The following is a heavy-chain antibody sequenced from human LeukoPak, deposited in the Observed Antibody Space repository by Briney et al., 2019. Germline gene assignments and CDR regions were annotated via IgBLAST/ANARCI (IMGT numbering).Heavy chain of an antibody. V-gene: IGHV1-18*01. Sequence: ASVKVSFKASGYTFTSNGISWVRQAPGQGLECMGWISAYNGNTNYAQKFQGRVTMTTDTSTSTAYMELRSLRSDDTAVYYCARDSAMAYYEESWFDPWGQGTLVIVSS. D-gene: IGHD5-18*01. J-gene: IGHJ5*02. CDR1: GYTFTSNG. CDR3: ARDSAMAYYEESWFDP. CDR2: ISAYNGNT.